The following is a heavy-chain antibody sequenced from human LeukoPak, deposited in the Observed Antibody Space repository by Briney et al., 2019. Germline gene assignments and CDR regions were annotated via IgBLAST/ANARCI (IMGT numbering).Heavy chain of an antibody. D-gene: IGHD1-26*01. V-gene: IGHV4-39*07. J-gene: IGHJ4*02. Sequence: SETLSLTCTVSGGSISSSSYYWGWIRQPPGKGLEWIGEINHSGSTNYNPSLKSRVTISVDTSKNQFSLKLSSVTAADTAVYYCARISVGATGVDYWGQGTLVTVSS. CDR2: INHSGST. CDR1: GGSISSSSYY. CDR3: ARISVGATGVDY.